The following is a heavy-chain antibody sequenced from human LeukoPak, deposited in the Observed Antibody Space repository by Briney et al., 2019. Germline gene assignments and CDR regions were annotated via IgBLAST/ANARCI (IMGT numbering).Heavy chain of an antibody. J-gene: IGHJ4*02. CDR3: TRDPFKYGITWFYFDY. Sequence: SETLSLTCTVSGGSISSYYWSWIRQPPGKGLEYIGYIYYDGTTNYNPSLKSRVTISIDTSKIHFSLRLSSVTATDTAVYYCTRDPFKYGITWFYFDYWGQGTLGTVSS. CDR2: IYYDGTT. CDR1: GGSISSYY. D-gene: IGHD6-13*01. V-gene: IGHV4-59*12.